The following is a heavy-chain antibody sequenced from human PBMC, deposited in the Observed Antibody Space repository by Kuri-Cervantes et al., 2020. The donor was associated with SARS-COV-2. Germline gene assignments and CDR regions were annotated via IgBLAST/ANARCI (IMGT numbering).Heavy chain of an antibody. CDR2: ISSSSSTI. CDR3: ARDANYGSRLPRKFDY. D-gene: IGHD5-12*01. J-gene: IGHJ4*02. V-gene: IGHV3-48*02. Sequence: GESLKISCAASGFTSSSYSMNWVRQAPEKGLEWVSYISSSSSTIYYADSVKGRFTISRDNAKNSLYLQMNSLRDEDTAVYYCARDANYGSRLPRKFDYWGQGTLVTVSS. CDR1: GFTSSSYS.